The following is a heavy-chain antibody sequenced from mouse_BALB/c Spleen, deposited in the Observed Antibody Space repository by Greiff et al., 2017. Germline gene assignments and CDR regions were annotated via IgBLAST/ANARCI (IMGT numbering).Heavy chain of an antibody. CDR1: GFTFSNYW. Sequence: EVKLMESGGGLVQPGGSMKLSCVASGFTFSNYWMNWVRQSPEKGLEWVAEIRLKSNNYATHYAESVKGRFTISRDDSKSSVYLQMNNLRAEDTGIYYCTAARGFAYRGQGTLVTVSA. CDR3: TAARGFAY. V-gene: IGHV6-6*02. J-gene: IGHJ3*01. CDR2: IRLKSNNYAT.